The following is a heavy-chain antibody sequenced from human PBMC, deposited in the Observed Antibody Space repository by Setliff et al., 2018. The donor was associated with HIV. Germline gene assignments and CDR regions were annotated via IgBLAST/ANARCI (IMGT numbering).Heavy chain of an antibody. CDR2: INHSGRT. Sequence: SETLSLTCAVYGGSFSDNYWSWIRQSPGKGLEWIGEINHSGRTKYSPSLRSRVSISVDTSKTQFSLKLSSVTAADTAMYYCVRGVQSPPHYSYYYMDVWGEGTMVTVSS. V-gene: IGHV4-34*01. CDR1: GGSFSDNY. CDR3: VRGVQSPPHYSYYYMDV. J-gene: IGHJ6*03.